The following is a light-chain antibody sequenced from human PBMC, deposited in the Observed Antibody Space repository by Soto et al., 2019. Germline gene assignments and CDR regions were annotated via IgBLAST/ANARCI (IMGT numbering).Light chain of an antibody. Sequence: QSVLTQPPSASGSPGQSVTISCTGTSSDVGAYIHVSWYQQHPGKVPKLMIYEFSKRPSGVPDRFSGSKSGNTASLTVSGLQAEDEATYYCSSYAGSNNHVMFGGGTQLTVL. CDR3: SSYAGSNNHVM. CDR1: SSDVGAYIH. V-gene: IGLV2-8*01. CDR2: EFS. J-gene: IGLJ7*01.